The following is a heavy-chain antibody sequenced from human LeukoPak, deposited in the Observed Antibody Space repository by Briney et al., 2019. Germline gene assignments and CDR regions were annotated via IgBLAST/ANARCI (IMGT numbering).Heavy chain of an antibody. J-gene: IGHJ4*02. D-gene: IGHD2-2*01. Sequence: ASVKVSCKASGYTFTSYDINWVRQATGQGLEWMGWMNPNSGNTGYAQKFQGRVTMTRNTSISTAYMELSSLRSEDTAVYYCVGRDIVVVPAAYDYWGQGTLVTVSS. CDR2: MNPNSGNT. CDR1: GYTFTSYD. CDR3: VGRDIVVVPAAYDY. V-gene: IGHV1-8*01.